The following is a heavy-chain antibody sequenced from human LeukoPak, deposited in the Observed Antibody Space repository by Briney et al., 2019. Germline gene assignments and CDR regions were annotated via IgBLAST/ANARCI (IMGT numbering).Heavy chain of an antibody. CDR3: ARGPLYEVLYYNHYYGMDA. V-gene: IGHV3-7*03. D-gene: IGHD3-22*01. Sequence: PGGSLRLSCAASGFTFSWYWMSWVRQAPGKGLEWVANIKQDGSEKYYVDSVKGRFTISRDNAKNSLYLLMNSLRADDTAEYYCARGPLYEVLYYNHYYGMDAGDKGTTVTVAS. CDR2: IKQDGSEK. J-gene: IGHJ6*04. CDR1: GFTFSWYW.